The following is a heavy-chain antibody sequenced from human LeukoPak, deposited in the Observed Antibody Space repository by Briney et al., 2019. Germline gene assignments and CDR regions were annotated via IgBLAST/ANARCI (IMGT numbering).Heavy chain of an antibody. CDR1: GFTFSGSA. Sequence: GGSLRLSCAASGFTFSGSAMRWVRQASGKGLEWVGRIRSKANSYATAYAASVKGRFTISRDDSKNTAYLQMNSLKTEDTAVYFCTRPKWGDSGSDYWGQGTLVTVSS. CDR2: IRSKANSYAT. J-gene: IGHJ4*02. D-gene: IGHD3-22*01. V-gene: IGHV3-73*01. CDR3: TRPKWGDSGSDY.